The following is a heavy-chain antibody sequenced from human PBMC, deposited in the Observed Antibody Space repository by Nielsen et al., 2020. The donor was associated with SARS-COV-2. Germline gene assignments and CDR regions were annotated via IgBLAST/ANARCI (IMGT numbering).Heavy chain of an antibody. CDR2: ISYDGSNK. V-gene: IGHV3-30-3*01. J-gene: IGHJ6*02. CDR3: ARGGDYCSGGSCYLYYYYYGMDV. CDR1: GFTFSSYA. D-gene: IGHD2-15*01. Sequence: GGSLRLSCAASGFTFSSYAMHWVRQAPGKGLEWVAVISYDGSNKYYADSVKGRFTISRDNSKNTLYLQMNSLRAEDTAVYYCARGGDYCSGGSCYLYYYYYGMDVWGQGTTVTVSS.